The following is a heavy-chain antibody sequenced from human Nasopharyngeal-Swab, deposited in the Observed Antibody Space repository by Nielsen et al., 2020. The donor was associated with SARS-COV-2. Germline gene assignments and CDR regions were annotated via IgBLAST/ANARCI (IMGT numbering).Heavy chain of an antibody. CDR1: GFTFSDYY. Sequence: LSLTCAASGFTFSDYYMSWIRQAPGKGLEWVSYISSSGSTIYYADSVKGRFTISRDNAKNSLYLQMNSLRDEDTAVYYCASTSDCGGDCGNYYYYGMDVWGQGTTVTVSS. J-gene: IGHJ6*02. D-gene: IGHD2-21*02. V-gene: IGHV3-11*04. CDR2: ISSSGSTI. CDR3: ASTSDCGGDCGNYYYYGMDV.